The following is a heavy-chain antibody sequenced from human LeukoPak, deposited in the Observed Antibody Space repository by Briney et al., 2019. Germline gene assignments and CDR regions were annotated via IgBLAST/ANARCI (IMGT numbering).Heavy chain of an antibody. Sequence: ASVKVSCKASGYTFTSYGISWVRQAPGQGLEWMGWISAYNGDTNYAQKLQGRVTMTTDTSTSTAYMELRSLRSDDTAVYYCARESYGSGYNWFDPWGQGTLVTVSS. CDR2: ISAYNGDT. CDR1: GYTFTSYG. D-gene: IGHD3-10*01. CDR3: ARESYGSGYNWFDP. J-gene: IGHJ5*02. V-gene: IGHV1-18*01.